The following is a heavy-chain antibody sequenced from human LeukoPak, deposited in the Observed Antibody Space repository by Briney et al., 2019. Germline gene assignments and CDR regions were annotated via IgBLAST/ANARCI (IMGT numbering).Heavy chain of an antibody. Sequence: PGGSLRLSCAASGFTFSSYGMHWVRQAPGKGLEWVAVIWYDGSNKYYADSVKGRFTISRDNSKNTLYLQMSSLRAEDTAVYYCARGIGGDGYNLYFDYWGQGTLVTVSS. J-gene: IGHJ4*02. V-gene: IGHV3-33*01. D-gene: IGHD5-24*01. CDR2: IWYDGSNK. CDR1: GFTFSSYG. CDR3: ARGIGGDGYNLYFDY.